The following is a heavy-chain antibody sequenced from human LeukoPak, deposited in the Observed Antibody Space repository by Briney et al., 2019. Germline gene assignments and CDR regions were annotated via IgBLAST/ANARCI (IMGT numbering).Heavy chain of an antibody. V-gene: IGHV1-2*02. CDR2: INPNSGGT. D-gene: IGHD3-22*01. J-gene: IGHJ4*02. CDR3: ARDLYDSSGLVNLLAAAS. Sequence: ASVKVSCKASGYTFTGYYMHWVRQAPGQGLEWMGWINPNSGGTNYAQKFQGRVTMTRDTSISTAYMELSRLRSDDTAVYYCARDLYDSSGLVNLLAAASWGQGTLVTVSS. CDR1: GYTFTGYY.